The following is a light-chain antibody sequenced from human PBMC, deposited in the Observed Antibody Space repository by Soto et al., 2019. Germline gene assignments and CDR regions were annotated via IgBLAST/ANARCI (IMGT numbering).Light chain of an antibody. CDR1: QRVSSN. Sequence: EIVMTQSPATLSVSPGERATLSCRASQRVSSNLAWYQQKPGQAPRLLIYGASTRATGIPARFSGSGSGTEITLTFSSLQSEDFAVYYCQQHNNWPLTFGGGTKVEIK. CDR2: GAS. CDR3: QQHNNWPLT. V-gene: IGKV3-15*01. J-gene: IGKJ4*01.